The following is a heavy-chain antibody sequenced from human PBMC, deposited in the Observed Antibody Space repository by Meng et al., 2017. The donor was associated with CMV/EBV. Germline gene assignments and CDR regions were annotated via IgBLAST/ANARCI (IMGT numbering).Heavy chain of an antibody. CDR2: IRSKAYGGTT. J-gene: IGHJ4*02. CDR3: TRSLEYYYDNSGYYETFDY. V-gene: IGHV3-49*04. D-gene: IGHD3-22*01. Sequence: GESLKISCTASGFTFGDYAMSWVRQAPGKGLEWVGFIRSKAYGGTTEYAASVKGRFTISRDDSKSIAYLQMNSLKTEDTAVYYCTRSLEYYYDNSGYYETFDYWGQGTLVTVSS. CDR1: GFTFGDYA.